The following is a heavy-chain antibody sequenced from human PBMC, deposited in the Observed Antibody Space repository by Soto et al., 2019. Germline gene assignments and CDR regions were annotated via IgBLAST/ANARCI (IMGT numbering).Heavy chain of an antibody. CDR2: ISGSGGST. V-gene: IGHV3-23*01. CDR3: AKYPLGYCSGGSCYAGITGQNWFDP. D-gene: IGHD2-15*01. J-gene: IGHJ5*02. Sequence: GGSLRLSCAASGFTFSSYAMSWVRQAPGKGLEWVSAISGSGGSTYYADSVKGRFTISRDNSKNTLYLQMNSLRAEDTAVYYCAKYPLGYCSGGSCYAGITGQNWFDPWGQGTLVTVSS. CDR1: GFTFSSYA.